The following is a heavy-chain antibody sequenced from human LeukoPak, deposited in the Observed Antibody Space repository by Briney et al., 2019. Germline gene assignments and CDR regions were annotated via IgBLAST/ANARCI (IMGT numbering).Heavy chain of an antibody. CDR3: ARDLYDESPFDY. J-gene: IGHJ4*02. CDR2: ISSSSSYI. CDR1: GFTFSSYS. D-gene: IGHD2/OR15-2a*01. V-gene: IGHV3-21*01. Sequence: NPGGSLRLSCAASGFTFSSYSMNWVRQAPGKGLEWVSSISSSSSYIYYADSVKGRFTFSRDNAKNSLYLQMNSLRAEDTAVYYCARDLYDESPFDYWGQGTLVTVSS.